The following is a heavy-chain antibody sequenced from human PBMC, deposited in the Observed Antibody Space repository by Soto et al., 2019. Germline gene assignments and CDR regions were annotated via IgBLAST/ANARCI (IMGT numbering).Heavy chain of an antibody. Sequence: ETLSLTCSVYGGSFSVYDWSWIRQPPGKGLEWIGEINHSGSTNYNPSLKSRVTISVDTSKNQFSLKLSSVTAADTAVYYCARKRGLRFLEWLHNWFDPWGQGTLVTVSS. J-gene: IGHJ5*02. CDR3: ARKRGLRFLEWLHNWFDP. CDR1: GGSFSVYD. V-gene: IGHV4-34*01. CDR2: INHSGST. D-gene: IGHD3-3*01.